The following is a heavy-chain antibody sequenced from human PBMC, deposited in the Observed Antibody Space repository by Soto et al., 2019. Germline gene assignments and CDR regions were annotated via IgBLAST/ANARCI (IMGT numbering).Heavy chain of an antibody. CDR2: INPTGGST. J-gene: IGHJ4*02. CDR1: GYTFTTYY. CDR3: ARALTMSGYPYHFDY. V-gene: IGHV1-46*01. D-gene: IGHD3-3*01. Sequence: ASVKVSCKASGYTFTTYYMHWVRQAPGQGLEWMGIINPTGGSTSYAQKFQGRGTMTRDTSTSTVYMELSSLRSEDTAVYYCARALTMSGYPYHFDYWGQRTLVTVSS.